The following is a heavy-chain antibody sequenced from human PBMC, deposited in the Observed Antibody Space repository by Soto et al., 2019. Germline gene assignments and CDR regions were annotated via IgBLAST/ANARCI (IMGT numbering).Heavy chain of an antibody. Sequence: PGESLKISCKVSGYSFTSYWIGWVRQMPGKGLECMGIIYPGDSDTRYSPSFQGQVTISADKSISTAYLQWSSLKASDTAMYYCARTAAAGKYYYGMDVWGQGTTVTVSS. CDR1: GYSFTSYW. CDR3: ARTAAAGKYYYGMDV. V-gene: IGHV5-51*01. CDR2: IYPGDSDT. D-gene: IGHD6-13*01. J-gene: IGHJ6*02.